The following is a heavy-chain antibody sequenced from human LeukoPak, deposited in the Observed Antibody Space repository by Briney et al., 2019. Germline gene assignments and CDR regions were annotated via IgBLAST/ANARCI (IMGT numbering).Heavy chain of an antibody. J-gene: IGHJ4*02. Sequence: GGSLRLSCAASGFTFSSYGMHWVRQAPGKGLEWVAVISYDGSNKYYADSVKGRFTISRDNSKNTLYLQMNSLRAEDTAVYYCAKIDWSPLDYWGQGTLVTVSS. CDR1: GFTFSSYG. CDR2: ISYDGSNK. CDR3: AKIDWSPLDY. D-gene: IGHD3-9*01. V-gene: IGHV3-30*18.